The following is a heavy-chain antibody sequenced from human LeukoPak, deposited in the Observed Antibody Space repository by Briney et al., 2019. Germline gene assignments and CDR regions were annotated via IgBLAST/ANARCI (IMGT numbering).Heavy chain of an antibody. CDR2: IYPGDSDT. Sequence: GESLKISCKGSGYSFTSYWIGWVRQMPGKGLEWMGIIYPGDSDTRYSPSFQGQVTVSADKSISTAYLRWSSLKASDTAMYYCARRSVATGGDLGYWGQGTLVTVSS. J-gene: IGHJ4*02. CDR1: GYSFTSYW. CDR3: ARRSVATGGDLGY. D-gene: IGHD5-12*01. V-gene: IGHV5-51*01.